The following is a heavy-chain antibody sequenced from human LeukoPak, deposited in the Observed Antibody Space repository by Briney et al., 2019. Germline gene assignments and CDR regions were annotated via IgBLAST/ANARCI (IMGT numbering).Heavy chain of an antibody. Sequence: GGSLSLSCAASGFTFSSYWMHGVGQARGKGLAWVSRINSDGTSPSCADSVKGRFTISRDNAKNTLYVQMNSLRAEDTAVYYCARPGNYAFDIWGQGIMVTVSS. CDR1: GFTFSSYW. J-gene: IGHJ3*02. CDR3: ARPGNYAFDI. D-gene: IGHD1-7*01. CDR2: INSDGTSP. V-gene: IGHV3-74*01.